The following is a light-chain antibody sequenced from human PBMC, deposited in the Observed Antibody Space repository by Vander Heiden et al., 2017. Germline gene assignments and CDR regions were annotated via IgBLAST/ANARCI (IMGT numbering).Light chain of an antibody. Sequence: DIQMTQSPSTLPASVGDRVTITCRASHIISSWLAWYQQKPGKAPKLLIYDASSLKSGVPSRCSGSASGTEFTLTISSLQPDDFATYYCQEYNSYLWTFGQGTKVEIK. CDR1: HIISSW. CDR3: QEYNSYLWT. V-gene: IGKV1-5*01. J-gene: IGKJ1*01. CDR2: DAS.